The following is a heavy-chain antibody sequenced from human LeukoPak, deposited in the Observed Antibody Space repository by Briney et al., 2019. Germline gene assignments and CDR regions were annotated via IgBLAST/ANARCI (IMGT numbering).Heavy chain of an antibody. J-gene: IGHJ4*02. Sequence: PGGSLRLSCAASGFTFSSYGMHWVRQAPGKGLEWVAFIRYDGSNKYYADSVKGRFTISRDNSEDSLYLQMNSLRTEDTAMYYCARGAGRGSIGYPQPHFDYWGQGTLVTVSS. CDR2: IRYDGSNK. V-gene: IGHV3-30*02. CDR3: ARGAGRGSIGYPQPHFDY. D-gene: IGHD3-22*01. CDR1: GFTFSSYG.